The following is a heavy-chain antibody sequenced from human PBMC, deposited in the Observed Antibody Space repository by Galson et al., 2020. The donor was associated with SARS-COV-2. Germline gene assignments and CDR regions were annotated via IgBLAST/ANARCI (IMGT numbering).Heavy chain of an antibody. CDR2: IYPGDSDT. V-gene: IGHV5-51*01. D-gene: IGHD6-13*01. CDR1: GYSFTSYW. CDR3: ARAPIAAAGVDAFDI. J-gene: IGHJ3*02. Sequence: GESLKISCKGSGYSFTSYWIGWVRQMPGKGLEWMGIIYPGDSDTRYSPSFQGQVTISADKSISTAYLQWSSLKASDTAMYYCARAPIAAAGVDAFDIWGQGTMVTVSS.